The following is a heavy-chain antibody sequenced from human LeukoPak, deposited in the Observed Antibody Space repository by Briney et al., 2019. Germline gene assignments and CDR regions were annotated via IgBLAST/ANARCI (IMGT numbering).Heavy chain of an antibody. CDR1: GFTFRNYE. Sequence: GGSLRLSCVASGFTFRNYEMNWVRQAPGKELEWVSFISNTGSNIFYADSVKGRFTISRDNAENSLYLQMNSLRAEDTAVYYCARGVVPAAMSVAFDIWGQGTMVTVSS. CDR3: ARGVVPAAMSVAFDI. D-gene: IGHD2-2*01. V-gene: IGHV3-48*03. CDR2: ISNTGSNI. J-gene: IGHJ3*02.